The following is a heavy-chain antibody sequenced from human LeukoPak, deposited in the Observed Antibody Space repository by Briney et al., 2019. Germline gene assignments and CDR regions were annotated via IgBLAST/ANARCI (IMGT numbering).Heavy chain of an antibody. Sequence: PAGGSLRLSCAAPGFTFSNYAMSWVRQAPGKGLEWVSSISGSGASTYYADSVKGRFTISRDNAKNSLYLQMNSLRAEDTAVYYCARCSGIAEDLRTYYFDYWGQGTLVTVSS. V-gene: IGHV3-23*01. D-gene: IGHD6-13*01. CDR3: ARCSGIAEDLRTYYFDY. CDR2: ISGSGAST. J-gene: IGHJ4*02. CDR1: GFTFSNYA.